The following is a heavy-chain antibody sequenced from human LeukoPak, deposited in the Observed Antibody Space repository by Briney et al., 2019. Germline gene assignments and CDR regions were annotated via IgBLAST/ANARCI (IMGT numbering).Heavy chain of an antibody. CDR2: IYYSGST. Sequence: SETLSLTCTVSGGSISSYYWSWIRQPPGKGLEWIGYIYYSGSTNYNPSLKSRVTISVDTSKNQFSLKLSSVTAADTAVYYCARDGADFWSGYRLSPHGMDVWGQGTTVTVSS. D-gene: IGHD3-3*01. V-gene: IGHV4-59*01. CDR1: GGSISSYY. CDR3: ARDGADFWSGYRLSPHGMDV. J-gene: IGHJ6*02.